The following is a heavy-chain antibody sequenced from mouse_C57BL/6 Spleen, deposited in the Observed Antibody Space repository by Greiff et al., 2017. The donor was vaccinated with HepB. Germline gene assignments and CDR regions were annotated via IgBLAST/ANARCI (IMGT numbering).Heavy chain of an antibody. CDR2: IDPSDSYT. CDR1: GYTFTSYW. V-gene: IGHV1-59*01. Sequence: VQLQQPGAELVRPGTSVKLSCKASGYTFTSYWMHWVKQRPGQGLEWIGVIDPSDSYTNYNQKFKGKATLTVDTSSSTAYMQLSSLTSEDSAVYYCARSPRGDPWFAYWGQGTLVTVSA. CDR3: ARSPRGDPWFAY. J-gene: IGHJ3*01.